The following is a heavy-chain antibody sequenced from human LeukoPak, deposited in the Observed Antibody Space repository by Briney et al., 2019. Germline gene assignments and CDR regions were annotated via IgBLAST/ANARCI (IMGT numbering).Heavy chain of an antibody. CDR2: ISSSSSYI. J-gene: IGHJ6*03. V-gene: IGHV3-21*01. D-gene: IGHD2-2*01. CDR1: GFTFSSYS. CDR3: ALRRTDVVPAAKGNYYYYYMDV. Sequence: GGSLRLSCAASGFTFSSYSMNWVRQAPGKGLEWVSSISSSSSYIYYADSVKGRFTISRDNSKNTLYLQMNSLRAGDTAVYYCALRRTDVVPAAKGNYYYYYMDVWGKGTTVTISS.